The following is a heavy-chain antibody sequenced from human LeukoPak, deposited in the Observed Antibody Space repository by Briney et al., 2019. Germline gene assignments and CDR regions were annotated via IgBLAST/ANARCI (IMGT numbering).Heavy chain of an antibody. CDR3: ARGSGVAVGMDV. D-gene: IGHD6-19*01. CDR1: GGSIASSY. J-gene: IGHJ6*02. Sequence: PSETLSLTCNVSGGSIASSYWSWNRQPAGKGLEWIGRFFTGGNTYYNPSLESRVTISVDTSKNQFSLRLSSVTAADTAVYYCARGSGVAVGMDVWGQGTTVTVSS. CDR2: FFTGGNT. V-gene: IGHV4-4*07.